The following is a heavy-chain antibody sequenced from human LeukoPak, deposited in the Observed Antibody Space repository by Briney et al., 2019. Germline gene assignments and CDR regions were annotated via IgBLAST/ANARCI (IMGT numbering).Heavy chain of an antibody. D-gene: IGHD3-10*01. V-gene: IGHV4-34*01. Sequence: SETLSLTCAVYGGSFSGYYWSWIRQPPGKGLEWIGEINHSGSTNYNPSLKSRVTISVDTSKNQFSLKLSSVTAADTAVYYCARGQRWFGDNWFDPWGQGTLVTVSS. CDR2: INHSGST. J-gene: IGHJ5*02. CDR1: GGSFSGYY. CDR3: ARGQRWFGDNWFDP.